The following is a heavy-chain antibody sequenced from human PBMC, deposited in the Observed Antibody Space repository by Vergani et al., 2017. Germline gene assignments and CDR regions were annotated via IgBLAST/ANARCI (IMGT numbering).Heavy chain of an antibody. D-gene: IGHD6-13*01. Sequence: QVQLQESGPGLVKPSETLSLTCTVSGGSISSYYWSWIRQPPGKGLEWIGYIYYSGSTNYNPYLKSRVTISVDTSKNQFSLKLRSVTAEDTAVYYCARVAAIWGAAAGNYYYGMDVWGQGTTVTVSS. CDR3: ARVAAIWGAAAGNYYYGMDV. CDR1: GGSISSYY. V-gene: IGHV4-59*12. J-gene: IGHJ6*02. CDR2: IYYSGST.